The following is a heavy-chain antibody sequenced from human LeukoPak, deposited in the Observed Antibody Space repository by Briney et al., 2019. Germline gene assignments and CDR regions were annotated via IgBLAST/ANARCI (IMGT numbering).Heavy chain of an antibody. V-gene: IGHV4-61*02. D-gene: IGHD4/OR15-4a*01. CDR2: IYTSGST. CDR1: GGSISSGSYY. Sequence: PSQTLSLTCTVSGGSISSGSYYWSWIRQPAGKGLEWIGRIYTSGSTNYNPSLKSRVTISVDTSKNQFSLKLSSVTAADTAVYYCARGLGYGALQRRFDPWGQGTLVTVSS. J-gene: IGHJ5*02. CDR3: ARGLGYGALQRRFDP.